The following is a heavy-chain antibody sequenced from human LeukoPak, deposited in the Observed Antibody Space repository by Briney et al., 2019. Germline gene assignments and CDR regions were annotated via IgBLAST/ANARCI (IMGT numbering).Heavy chain of an antibody. Sequence: GGSLRLSCAASGFTFSTYGMHWVRQAPGKGLEWVTFISYDGSNKYYVDSVKGRFTISRDNSKSMLYLQMDSLRAEDTAVYYCAKDNIHCSSTSCYSGYYAMDVWGIGTTVTVSS. CDR3: AKDNIHCSSTSCYSGYYAMDV. D-gene: IGHD2-2*01. J-gene: IGHJ6*04. V-gene: IGHV3-30*18. CDR2: ISYDGSNK. CDR1: GFTFSTYG.